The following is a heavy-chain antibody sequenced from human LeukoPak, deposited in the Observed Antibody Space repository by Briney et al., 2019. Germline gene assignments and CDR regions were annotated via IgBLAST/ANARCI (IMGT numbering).Heavy chain of an antibody. V-gene: IGHV4-59*12. Sequence: PSETLSLTCTVSGGSISSYYWSWIRQPPGKGLEWIGYIYYSGSTNYNPSLKSRVTISVDTSKNQFSLKLSSVTAADTAVYYCARDGDYGSHYYYYMDVWGKGTTVTVSS. CDR2: IYYSGST. CDR3: ARDGDYGSHYYYYMDV. CDR1: GGSISSYY. D-gene: IGHD4-17*01. J-gene: IGHJ6*03.